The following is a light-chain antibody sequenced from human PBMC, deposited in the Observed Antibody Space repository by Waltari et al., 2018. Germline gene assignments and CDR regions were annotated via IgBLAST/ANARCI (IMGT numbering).Light chain of an antibody. CDR3: CSYAGSYTWV. V-gene: IGLV2-11*01. J-gene: IGLJ3*02. CDR2: DVT. CDR1: TTALGSYNY. Sequence: SALTQPRSVSASPGQPVTIPCTGTTTALGSYNYASWYQQHTGKAPKLIILDVTKRPSGVPDRLSGSKSGNTASLTISGLRAEDEAEYYCCSYAGSYTWVFGGGTKLTVV.